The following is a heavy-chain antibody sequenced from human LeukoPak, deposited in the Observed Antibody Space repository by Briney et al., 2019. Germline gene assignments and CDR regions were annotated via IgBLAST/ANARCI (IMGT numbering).Heavy chain of an antibody. D-gene: IGHD3-9*01. CDR2: IKQDGSEK. J-gene: IGHJ4*02. CDR1: GFTFSRNW. CDR3: ARDARYFDWLLSRYFDY. V-gene: IGHV3-7*01. Sequence: GGSLRLSCAASGFTFSRNWMSWVRQAPGKGLERVANIKQDGSEKYYVDSVKGRFTISRDNAKNSLYLQMNSLRAEDTAVYYCARDARYFDWLLSRYFDYWGQGTLVTVSS.